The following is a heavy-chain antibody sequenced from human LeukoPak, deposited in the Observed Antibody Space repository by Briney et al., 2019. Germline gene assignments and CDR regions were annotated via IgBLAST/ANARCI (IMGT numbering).Heavy chain of an antibody. CDR1: GGSIWSGNYY. V-gene: IGHV4-61*02. CDR3: ARASGFYDSGGYYSGFDC. D-gene: IGHD3-22*01. CDR2: IYTSGST. J-gene: IGHJ4*02. Sequence: ASETLSPTCTVSGGSIWSGNYYWNWIRQPAGKGLEWIGRIYTSGSTNYNPSLKSRVIMSLDTSKNQVSLKLSSVTAADTAVYYCARASGFYDSGGYYSGFDCWGQGALVTVSS.